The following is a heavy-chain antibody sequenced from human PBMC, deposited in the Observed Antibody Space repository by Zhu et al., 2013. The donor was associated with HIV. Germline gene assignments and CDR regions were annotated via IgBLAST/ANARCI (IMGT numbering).Heavy chain of an antibody. Sequence: QVQLVQSGPEAKKPGSSVKVSCKASGGSFRTSGISWVRQAPGQGLEWLGSIIPILGIGKSAQNFQGRVTITADKSTSIAFVELSGLTSDDTAVYFCATTLKRQTTYALDTWGQGTMVTVSS. CDR3: ATTLKRQTTYALDT. D-gene: IGHD4-17*01. CDR2: IIPILGIG. J-gene: IGHJ3*02. V-gene: IGHV1-69*17. CDR1: GGSFRTSG.